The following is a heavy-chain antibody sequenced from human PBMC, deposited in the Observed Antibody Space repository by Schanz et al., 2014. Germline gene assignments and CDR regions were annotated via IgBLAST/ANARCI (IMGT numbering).Heavy chain of an antibody. CDR2: IYSGGST. V-gene: IGHV3-53*01. D-gene: IGHD2-15*01. CDR3: ARDKGGLIPFDY. Sequence: EMQLVESGGGLIQPGGSLRLSCAASGFTVTSYYMSWVRQAPGTGLEWVAVIYSGGSTYYADSVKGRFTISRDNSKNTLYLQMNSLRAEDTAVYYCARDKGGLIPFDYWGQGTLVAVSS. J-gene: IGHJ4*02. CDR1: GFTVTSYY.